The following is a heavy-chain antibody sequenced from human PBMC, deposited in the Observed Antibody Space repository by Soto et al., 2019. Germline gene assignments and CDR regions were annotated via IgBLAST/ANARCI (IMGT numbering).Heavy chain of an antibody. D-gene: IGHD6-13*01. CDR1: GGSISSSSYY. J-gene: IGHJ5*02. CDR3: ARQGQEYSSSWKTP. V-gene: IGHV4-39*01. Sequence: SETLSLTCTVSGGSISSSSYYWGWIRQPPGKGLEWIGSIYYSGSTYYNPSLKSRVTISVDTSKNQFSLELSSVTAADTAVYYCARQGQEYSSSWKTPWGQGTLVTVSS. CDR2: IYYSGST.